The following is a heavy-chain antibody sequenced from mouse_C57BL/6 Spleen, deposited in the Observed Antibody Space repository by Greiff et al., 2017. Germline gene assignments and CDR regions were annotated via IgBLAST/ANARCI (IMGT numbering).Heavy chain of an antibody. V-gene: IGHV1-64*01. J-gene: IGHJ4*01. CDR3: ARRGTGYAMDY. CDR1: GYTFTSYW. D-gene: IGHD4-1*01. Sequence: QVQLQQPGAELVKPGASVKLSCKASGYTFTSYWMHWVKQRPGQGLEWIGMIHPNSGSTNYNEKFKSKATLTVDKSSSTAYMQLSSLTSEDSAVYYCARRGTGYAMDYWGKGTSVTVSS. CDR2: IHPNSGST.